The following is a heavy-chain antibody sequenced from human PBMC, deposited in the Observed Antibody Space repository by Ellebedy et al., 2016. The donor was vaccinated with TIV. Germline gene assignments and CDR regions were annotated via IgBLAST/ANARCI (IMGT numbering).Heavy chain of an antibody. D-gene: IGHD6-19*01. Sequence: SETLSLTCSVSGGYIRGYYWSWIRQPPGKGLEWIGYIYPGGSTDYNPSLRSRVTISADTSKNQFSLKLSSVTAADTAVYYCANSGWYEEGFYGMDVWGQGTTVTVSS. V-gene: IGHV4-59*01. CDR2: IYPGGST. CDR1: GGYIRGYY. J-gene: IGHJ6*02. CDR3: ANSGWYEEGFYGMDV.